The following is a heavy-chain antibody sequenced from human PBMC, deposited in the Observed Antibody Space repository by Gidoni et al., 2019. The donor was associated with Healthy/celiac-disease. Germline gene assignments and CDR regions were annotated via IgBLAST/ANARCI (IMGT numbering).Heavy chain of an antibody. J-gene: IGHJ3*02. D-gene: IGHD2-2*01. CDR1: GFTFSSYG. Sequence: QVQLVESGGGVVQPGRSLRLSCAASGFTFSSYGMHWFRQAPGKGLEWVAVIWYDGSNKYYADSVKGRFTISRDNSKNTLYLQMNSLRAEDTAVYYCARDWYPIVVVPAAIVPRAFDIWGQGTMVTVSS. V-gene: IGHV3-33*01. CDR3: ARDWYPIVVVPAAIVPRAFDI. CDR2: IWYDGSNK.